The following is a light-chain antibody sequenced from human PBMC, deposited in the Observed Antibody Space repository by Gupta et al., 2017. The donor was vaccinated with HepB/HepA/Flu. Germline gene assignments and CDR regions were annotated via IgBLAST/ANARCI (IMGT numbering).Light chain of an antibody. J-gene: IGKJ1*01. CDR1: QSISTY. CDR3: QHSDNIPRT. Sequence: DIQMTQSPSSLSASVGDRVTITCRTSQSISTYLNWYQHKPGKAPDPLIFAASTLRSGVPSRFSGSGSGTDFTLTISRLQPEDFATYYCQHSDNIPRTFGQGTKVEIK. CDR2: AAS. V-gene: IGKV1-39*01.